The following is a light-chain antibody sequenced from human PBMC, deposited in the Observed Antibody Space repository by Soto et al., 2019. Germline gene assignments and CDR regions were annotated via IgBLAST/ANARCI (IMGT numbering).Light chain of an antibody. J-gene: IGKJ1*01. CDR3: HQYNEWVWT. CDR1: QSVDNK. V-gene: IGKV3-15*01. Sequence: EVVMTQSPATLSLSPGERATLSCRASQSVDNKLAWYQQKPGRAPRLLIQGGSIRATGIPARFSGSGFGTDFSLTISSLQSEDFAIYYCHQYNEWVWTFGQGTKLEIK. CDR2: GGS.